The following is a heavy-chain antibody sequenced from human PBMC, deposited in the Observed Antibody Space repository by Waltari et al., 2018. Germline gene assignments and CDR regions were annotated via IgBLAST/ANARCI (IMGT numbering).Heavy chain of an antibody. V-gene: IGHV4-61*09. J-gene: IGHJ4*02. CDR3: AREIPYGDYHLDFDY. CDR2: IYTSGST. CDR1: GGSISSGSYY. D-gene: IGHD4-17*01. Sequence: QVQLQESGPGLVKPSQTLSLTCTVSGGSISSGSYYWSWIRQPAGKGLEWIGYIYTSGSTNYNPSLKSRVTISVDTSKNQFSLKLSSVTAADTAVYYCAREIPYGDYHLDFDYWGQGTLVTVSS.